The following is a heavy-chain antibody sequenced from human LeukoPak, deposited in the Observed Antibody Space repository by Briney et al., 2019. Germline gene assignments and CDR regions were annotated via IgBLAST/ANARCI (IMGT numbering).Heavy chain of an antibody. J-gene: IGHJ4*02. CDR1: GFIFTSYW. V-gene: IGHV3-7*05. D-gene: IGHD6-19*01. Sequence: GGSLRLSCAASGFIFTSYWMTWVRQAPGKGLEWVANIKQDGSEKYYVDSVKGRFTISRDNSKNTLYLQMDSLRAEDTAVYYCASDAIAVAGGWAGVDYWGQGTLVTVSS. CDR3: ASDAIAVAGGWAGVDY. CDR2: IKQDGSEK.